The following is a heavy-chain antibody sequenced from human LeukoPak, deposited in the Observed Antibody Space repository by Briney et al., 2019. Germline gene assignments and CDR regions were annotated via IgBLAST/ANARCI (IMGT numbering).Heavy chain of an antibody. CDR3: ARGRYYGSGSYHTDNYYYGMDV. D-gene: IGHD3-10*01. CDR1: GGSFSGYS. Sequence: SETLSLTCAVYGGSFSGYSWSWIRQPPGKGLEWIGEINHSGSTNYNPSLKGRVTISVDTSKNQFSLKLSSVTAADTAVYYCARGRYYGSGSYHTDNYYYGMDVWGQGTTVTVSS. CDR2: INHSGST. V-gene: IGHV4-34*01. J-gene: IGHJ6*02.